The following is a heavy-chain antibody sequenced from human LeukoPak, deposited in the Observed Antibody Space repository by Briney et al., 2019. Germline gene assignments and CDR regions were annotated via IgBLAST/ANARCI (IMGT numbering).Heavy chain of an antibody. CDR2: IYYSGST. Sequence: SETLSLTCTVSGGSISSYYWSWIRQPPGKGLEWIGYIYYSGSTNYNPSLKSRVTISVVTSKNQFSLKLSSVTAADTAVYYCARGCSSTSCYAGGAFDIWSQGTMVTVSS. V-gene: IGHV4-59*01. J-gene: IGHJ3*02. CDR1: GGSISSYY. CDR3: ARGCSSTSCYAGGAFDI. D-gene: IGHD2-2*01.